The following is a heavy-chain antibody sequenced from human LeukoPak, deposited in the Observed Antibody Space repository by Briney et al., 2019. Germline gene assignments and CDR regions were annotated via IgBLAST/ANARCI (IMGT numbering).Heavy chain of an antibody. CDR3: ARVPMGDSSGYCQTYDY. CDR2: IYYSGST. V-gene: IGHV4-30-4*01. D-gene: IGHD3-22*01. CDR1: GGSISSGDYY. J-gene: IGHJ4*02. Sequence: SQTLSLTCTVSGGSISSGDYYWSWIRQPPGKGLEWIGYIYYSGSTYYNPSLKSRVTISVDTSKNQFSLKLSSVTAADTAVYYCARVPMGDSSGYCQTYDYWGQGTLVTVSS.